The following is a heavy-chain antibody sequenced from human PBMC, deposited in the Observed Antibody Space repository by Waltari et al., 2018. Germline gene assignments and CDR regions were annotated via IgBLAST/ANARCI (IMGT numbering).Heavy chain of an antibody. Sequence: VQLVQSGAEVKKPGASVKVSCKAYGYTFTSYGISRVRQAPGQGLEWMGWVSAYNVNTNYAQKRQGRVTMTTDTSTSTAYRELRSLRSDDTAVYYCARMVAGLHFDYWGQGTLVTVSS. J-gene: IGHJ4*02. D-gene: IGHD6-19*01. CDR1: GYTFTSYG. CDR3: ARMVAGLHFDY. V-gene: IGHV1-18*01. CDR2: VSAYNVNT.